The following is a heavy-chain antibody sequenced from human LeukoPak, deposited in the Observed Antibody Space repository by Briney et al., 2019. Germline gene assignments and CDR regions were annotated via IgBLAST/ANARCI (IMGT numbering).Heavy chain of an antibody. Sequence: GASVKVSCTASGGTFSSYAISWVRQAPGQGLEWMGGIIPIFGTANSAQKFQGRVTITTDESTSTAYMELSSLRSEDTAVYYCASQVVVPAAIGYYYYYYMDVWGKGTTVTVSS. CDR1: GGTFSSYA. V-gene: IGHV1-69*05. CDR2: IIPIFGTA. CDR3: ASQVVVPAAIGYYYYYYMDV. J-gene: IGHJ6*03. D-gene: IGHD2-2*01.